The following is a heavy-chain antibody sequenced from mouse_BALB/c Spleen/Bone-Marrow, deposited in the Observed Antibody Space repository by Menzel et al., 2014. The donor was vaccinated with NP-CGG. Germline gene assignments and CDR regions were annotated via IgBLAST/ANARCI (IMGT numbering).Heavy chain of an antibody. CDR2: IRNKANGYTT. J-gene: IGHJ1*01. V-gene: IGHV7-3*02. Sequence: EVKLEESGGGSVQPGGSLRLSRATSGFTFTDYYMSWVRQPPGKALEWLGFIRNKANGYTTEYSASVKGRFTISRDNSQRILYLQMNTLRAEDSATYYCARDENVGIYWYFDVWGAGTTVIVSS. CDR1: GFTFTDYY. CDR3: ARDENVGIYWYFDV.